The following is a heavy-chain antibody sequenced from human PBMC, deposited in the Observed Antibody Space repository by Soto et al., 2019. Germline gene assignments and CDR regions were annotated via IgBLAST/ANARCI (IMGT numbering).Heavy chain of an antibody. CDR2: INHSGNT. Sequence: QVQLQQWGAGLLKPSETLSLTCAVYGGSFSGYYWSWIRQPPGKGLEWIGEINHSGNTNYNPSLKSRVTISGDTSKNQFTLKLSSVTAADTAVYYCARWGDVDTAMVTGFDYWGQGTLVTVSS. D-gene: IGHD5-18*01. CDR1: GGSFSGYY. J-gene: IGHJ4*02. CDR3: ARWGDVDTAMVTGFDY. V-gene: IGHV4-34*01.